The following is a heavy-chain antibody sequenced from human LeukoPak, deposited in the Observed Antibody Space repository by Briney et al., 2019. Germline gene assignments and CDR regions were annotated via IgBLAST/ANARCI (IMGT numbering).Heavy chain of an antibody. CDR1: EFTFSSYW. J-gene: IGHJ4*02. CDR3: VGENYFDY. V-gene: IGHV3-7*04. CDR2: RKQDGGQI. Sequence: AETLTLSCAASEFTFSSYWMSWVRHAPGQGLEWVANRKQDGGQINYLESVTGRFTITRDNAKNSLYLQMNSLRDEDAAIYYGVGENYFDYWGRGTLVTVSS.